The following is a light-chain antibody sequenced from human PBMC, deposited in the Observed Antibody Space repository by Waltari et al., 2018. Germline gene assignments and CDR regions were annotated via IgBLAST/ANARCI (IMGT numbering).Light chain of an antibody. CDR3: SSYTSTSTVL. Sequence: QSDLSHPASMSGSPGQSIPISCPGTSSDVGGYNYFFWYQEYPGKAPKLIIYDVKNRPSGVSNRFSGSKSGNTASLTISGLQAEDEADYYCSSYTSTSTVLFGGGTKVTVL. CDR2: DVK. V-gene: IGLV2-14*03. J-gene: IGLJ2*01. CDR1: SSDVGGYNY.